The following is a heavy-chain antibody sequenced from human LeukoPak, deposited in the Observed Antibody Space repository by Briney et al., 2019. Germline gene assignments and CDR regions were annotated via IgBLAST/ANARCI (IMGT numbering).Heavy chain of an antibody. Sequence: GGSLRLSCAASGFTFSSYSMNWVRQAPGKGLEWVSYISSSSSTIYYADSVKGRFTISRDNAKNSLYLQMNSLRAEDTAVYYCARVGTYFDYWGQGTLVTVPS. J-gene: IGHJ4*02. CDR2: ISSSSSTI. D-gene: IGHD1-14*01. CDR3: ARVGTYFDY. CDR1: GFTFSSYS. V-gene: IGHV3-48*01.